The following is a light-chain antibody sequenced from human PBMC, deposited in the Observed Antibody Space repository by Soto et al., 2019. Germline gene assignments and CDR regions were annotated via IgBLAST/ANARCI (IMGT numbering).Light chain of an antibody. CDR1: QSVSSNN. Sequence: EIVLTQSPGTLSLSPGERATLSCRASQSVSSNNLAWYQQRPGQAPRVVIYGESTRATGIPERFSGSGSGTDFTLTISRLEPEDFAVYYCQQYGRSPFTFGPGTKVDIK. V-gene: IGKV3-20*01. CDR2: GES. J-gene: IGKJ3*01. CDR3: QQYGRSPFT.